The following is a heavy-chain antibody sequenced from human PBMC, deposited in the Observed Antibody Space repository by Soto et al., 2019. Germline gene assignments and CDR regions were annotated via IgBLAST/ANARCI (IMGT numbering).Heavy chain of an antibody. D-gene: IGHD3-3*01. CDR1: GGTFSSYA. CDR3: AKPRQYYDFWSGPPWFDP. J-gene: IGHJ5*02. V-gene: IGHV1-69*01. CDR2: IIPIFGTA. Sequence: QVQLVQSGAEVKKPGSSVKVSCKASGGTFSSYAISWVRQAPGQGLEWMGGIIPIFGTANYAQKFQGRVTITAEDSTSTAYMELSSLRSEDTAVYYCAKPRQYYDFWSGPPWFDPWGQGTLVTVSS.